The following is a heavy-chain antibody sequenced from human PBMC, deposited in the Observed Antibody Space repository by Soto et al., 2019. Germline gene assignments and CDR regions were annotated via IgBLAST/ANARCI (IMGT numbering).Heavy chain of an antibody. V-gene: IGHV4-59*12. Sequence: SETLSLTCTVSGGSISAYYWGWIRQPPGKGLEFIGYVYDSGSTHYNPSLKSRVTISADTSNNQFSLNLGSVTAADTAVYYCARCDFDHYYADVWGIGTTVTVSS. CDR2: VYDSGST. CDR3: ARCDFDHYYADV. J-gene: IGHJ6*03. CDR1: GGSISAYY. D-gene: IGHD2-21*02.